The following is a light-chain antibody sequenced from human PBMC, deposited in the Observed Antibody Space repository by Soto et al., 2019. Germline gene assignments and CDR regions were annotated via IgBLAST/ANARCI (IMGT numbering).Light chain of an antibody. J-gene: IGLJ2*01. V-gene: IGLV2-23*01. CDR2: EGS. CDR1: SSDVGSYNL. CDR3: CSYAGSVV. Sequence: QSALTQPASVSGSPGQSITISCTGTSSDVGSYNLVSWCQQHPGKAPKPMIYEGSKRPSGVSNRFSGSKSGNTASLTISGLQAEDEADYYCCSYAGSVVFGGGTKLTVL.